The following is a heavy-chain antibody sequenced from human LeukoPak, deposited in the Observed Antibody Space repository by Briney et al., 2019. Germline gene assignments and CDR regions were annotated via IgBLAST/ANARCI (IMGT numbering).Heavy chain of an antibody. J-gene: IGHJ6*02. D-gene: IGHD3-3*01. CDR1: GFTFSSYA. V-gene: IGHV3-23*01. Sequence: GGSLRLSCAASGFTFSSYAMSWVRQAPGKGLEWVSAISGSGGSTYYADSVKGRFTISRDNSKNTLYLQMNSLRAEDTAVYYCAKSPSHYDFWSSAYYYYGMDVWGQGTTVTVSS. CDR2: ISGSGGST. CDR3: AKSPSHYDFWSSAYYYYGMDV.